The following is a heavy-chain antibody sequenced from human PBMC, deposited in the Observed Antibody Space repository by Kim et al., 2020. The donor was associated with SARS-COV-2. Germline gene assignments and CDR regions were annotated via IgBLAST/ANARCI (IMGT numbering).Heavy chain of an antibody. Sequence: ASVKVSCKASGYTFTSYYMHWVRQAPGQGLEWMGIINPSGGSTSYAQKFQGRVTMTRDTSTSTVYMELSSLRSEDTAVYYCARPQPRYGSGSPGSVTGFDYWGQGTLVTASS. J-gene: IGHJ4*02. CDR2: INPSGGST. CDR1: GYTFTSYY. CDR3: ARPQPRYGSGSPGSVTGFDY. V-gene: IGHV1-46*01. D-gene: IGHD3-10*01.